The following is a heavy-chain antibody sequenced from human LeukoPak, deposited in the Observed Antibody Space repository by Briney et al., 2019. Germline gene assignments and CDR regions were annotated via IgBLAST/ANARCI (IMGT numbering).Heavy chain of an antibody. J-gene: IGHJ3*02. CDR2: INPSGGST. CDR3: ARDQRMVRGVILCAFDI. CDR1: GYTFTSYY. D-gene: IGHD3-10*01. Sequence: ASVKVSCKASGYTFTSYYMHWVRQAPGQGLEWMGIINPSGGSTSYAQKFQGRVTMTRDTSTSTVYMELSSLRSEDTAVYYCARDQRMVRGVILCAFDIWGQGTMVTVSS. V-gene: IGHV1-46*01.